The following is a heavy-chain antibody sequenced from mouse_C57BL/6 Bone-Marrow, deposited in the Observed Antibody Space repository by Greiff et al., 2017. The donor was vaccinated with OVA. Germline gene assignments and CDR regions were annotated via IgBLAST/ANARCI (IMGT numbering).Heavy chain of an antibody. V-gene: IGHV1-4*01. CDR2: INPSSGYT. D-gene: IGHD2-4*01. CDR1: GYTFTSYT. CDR3: ARDDYDEEPSWYGDV. Sequence: QVQLQQSGAELARPGASVKMSCKASGYTFTSYTMHWVKQRPGQGLEWIGYINPSSGYTKYNQKFKDKATLTADKSSSTAYMQLSSLTSEDSAVYYCARDDYDEEPSWYGDVWGTGTTVTGSS. J-gene: IGHJ1*03.